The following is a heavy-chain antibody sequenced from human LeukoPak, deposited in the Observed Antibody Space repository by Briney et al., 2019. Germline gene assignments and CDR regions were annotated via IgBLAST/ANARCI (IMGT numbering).Heavy chain of an antibody. D-gene: IGHD1-14*01. V-gene: IGHV1-8*01. CDR1: GYPFTTYE. CDR3: ARGPRNDP. CDR2: VHPDTGYA. J-gene: IGHJ5*02. Sequence: ASVKVSCKTSGYPFTTYEINWVRQAAGQGLEWMGWVHPDTGYADYAQKIQGRVTMTSDTSISTAYMELSSLRSDDTAVYFCARGPRNDPWGQGTLVTVSS.